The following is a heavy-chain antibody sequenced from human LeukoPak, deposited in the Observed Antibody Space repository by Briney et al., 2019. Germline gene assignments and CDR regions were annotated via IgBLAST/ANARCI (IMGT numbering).Heavy chain of an antibody. V-gene: IGHV4-59*01. Sequence: PSETLSLTCTVSGGSISSYYWSWIRQPPGKGLEWIGDIYYSGSTNYNPSLKRRVTISVDTSKNQFSLKLSSVTAADTAVYYCARTYYYDSSGYYTLAYYFAYWGQGTLVTVSS. CDR3: ARTYYYDSSGYYTLAYYFAY. CDR1: GGSISSYY. CDR2: IYYSGST. J-gene: IGHJ4*02. D-gene: IGHD3-22*01.